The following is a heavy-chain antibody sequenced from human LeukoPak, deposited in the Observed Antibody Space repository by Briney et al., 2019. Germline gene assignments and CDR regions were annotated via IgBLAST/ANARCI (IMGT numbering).Heavy chain of an antibody. CDR3: TRFPFGKFPRRLNYFDF. CDR2: IRSGSDYI. CDR1: GFTFDNFA. J-gene: IGHJ4*02. Sequence: PGGSLRLSCAASGFTFDNFAMSWVRQAPGKGLEWVSSIRSGSDYIYYADSVKGRFTISRDNAKNTLYLQMNSLRAEDTAVYYCTRFPFGKFPRRLNYFDFWGQGTLVTVSS. D-gene: IGHD3-10*01. V-gene: IGHV3-21*01.